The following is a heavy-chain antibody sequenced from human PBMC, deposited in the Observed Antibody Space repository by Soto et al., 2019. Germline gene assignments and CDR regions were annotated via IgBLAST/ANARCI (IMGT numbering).Heavy chain of an antibody. D-gene: IGHD3-10*02. CDR3: ARDYIGYYVRAFDY. Sequence: GSLRLSCAVSGFTFSSYEMNWVRQAPGKGLEWVSFISSSGSIIYYADSVKGRFTISRDNAKNSLYLQMNSLRAEDTAVYYCARDYIGYYVRAFDYWGQGTLVTVSS. J-gene: IGHJ4*02. CDR1: GFTFSSYE. V-gene: IGHV3-48*03. CDR2: ISSSGSII.